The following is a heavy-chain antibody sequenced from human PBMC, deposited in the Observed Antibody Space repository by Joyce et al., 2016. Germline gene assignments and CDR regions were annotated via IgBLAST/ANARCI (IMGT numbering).Heavy chain of an antibody. J-gene: IGHJ4*02. CDR3: VRNHCSDGSCHAYFDS. CDR2: IVSNGIST. D-gene: IGHD2-15*01. Sequence: EVQLVESGGGLVQPGGSLRLSCAASGFTFNTYSMNWVRQAPGKGLEWISYIVSNGISTFYADSVRGRFTISRDNDKNSLHLQMNNLRAEDTAVYYCVRNHCSDGSCHAYFDSWGQGTLVTVSS. CDR1: GFTFNTYS. V-gene: IGHV3-48*01.